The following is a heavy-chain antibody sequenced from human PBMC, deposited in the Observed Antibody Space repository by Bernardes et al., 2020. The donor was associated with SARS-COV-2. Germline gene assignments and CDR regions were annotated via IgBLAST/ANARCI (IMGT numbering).Heavy chain of an antibody. J-gene: IGHJ5*02. CDR1: GYSFTDYW. D-gene: IGHD1-1*01. CDR3: ARHGSIGAAGST. CDR2: IYLDDSDT. V-gene: IGHV5-51*01. Sequence: GESLKISCKGSGYSFTDYWVGWVRQMPGKGLEWMGIIYLDDSDTRYSPSFQGQVTISVDKSISTAYLQWSSLKASDTAIYYCARHGSIGAAGSTWGQGTLVTVSS.